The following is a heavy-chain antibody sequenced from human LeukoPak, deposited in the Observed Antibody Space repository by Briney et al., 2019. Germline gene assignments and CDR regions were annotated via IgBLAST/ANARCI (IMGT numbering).Heavy chain of an antibody. Sequence: SQTLSLTCTVSGGPINSGDYYWSWIRQAPGRGLEWIGYIYYSGSTDYNASLKSRVTISIDTSKNQFSLNLSSVTAADTGVYYCVRAGSGALFGFDIWGQGTTVTVSS. J-gene: IGHJ3*02. V-gene: IGHV4-30-4*01. D-gene: IGHD3-16*01. CDR1: GGPINSGDYY. CDR3: VRAGSGALFGFDI. CDR2: IYYSGST.